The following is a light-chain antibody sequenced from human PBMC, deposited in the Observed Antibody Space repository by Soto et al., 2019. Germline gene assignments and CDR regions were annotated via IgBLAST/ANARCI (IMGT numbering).Light chain of an antibody. V-gene: IGLV2-8*01. CDR1: RSDVGDYNY. Sequence: QFALTQAPSGSGSPGQSVTISCTGTRSDVGDYNYVSWYQQHPGKAPKLIIYEVNKRPSGVPDRFSGSKSGNTASLSVSGLQADDEADYYCSSYAGSNNLEVFGGGTKLTVL. CDR3: SSYAGSNNLEV. J-gene: IGLJ2*01. CDR2: EVN.